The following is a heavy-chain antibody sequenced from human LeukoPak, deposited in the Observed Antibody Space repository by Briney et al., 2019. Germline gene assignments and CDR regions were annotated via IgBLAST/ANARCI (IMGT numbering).Heavy chain of an antibody. CDR2: INPNSGGT. V-gene: IGHV1-2*02. D-gene: IGHD2-15*01. Sequence: ASLRVSSKASGYTFTVYYMHWVRQAPGQGLGWMGWINPNSGGTNYAQKFQGRVTMTRDTSISTAYMELSRLRSDDTAVYYCARDPHCSGGSCYGYYYYYMDVWGKGTTVTVSS. CDR1: GYTFTVYY. J-gene: IGHJ6*03. CDR3: ARDPHCSGGSCYGYYYYYMDV.